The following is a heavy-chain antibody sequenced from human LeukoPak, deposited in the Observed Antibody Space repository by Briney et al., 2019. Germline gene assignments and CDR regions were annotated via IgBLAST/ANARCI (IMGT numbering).Heavy chain of an antibody. CDR3: ARGRYDFWSGYFSRGSYYFDY. D-gene: IGHD3-3*01. CDR1: GGSFSGYD. V-gene: IGHV4-34*01. J-gene: IGHJ4*02. Sequence: SETLSLTCAVYGGSFSGYDWSWIRQPPGKGLEWIGEINHSGSTNYNPSLKSRVTISVDTSKNQFSLKLSSVTAADTAVYYCARGRYDFWSGYFSRGSYYFDYWGQGTLVTVSS. CDR2: INHSGST.